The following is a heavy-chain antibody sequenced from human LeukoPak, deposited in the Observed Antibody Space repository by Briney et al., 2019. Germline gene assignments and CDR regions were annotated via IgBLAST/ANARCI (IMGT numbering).Heavy chain of an antibody. CDR3: ARDFSDTSGCFDY. CDR2: IIQDGSDK. V-gene: IGHV3-7*01. D-gene: IGHD3-22*01. Sequence: GRSLRLSCEGSGFTFSDNWMSWVRQAPGKGLDSVANIIQDGSDKYYVDSVKGRFTISRVNAKNSMYLQINSLRVEDTAVYYCARDFSDTSGCFDYWGQETLVTVSS. CDR1: GFTFSDNW. J-gene: IGHJ4*02.